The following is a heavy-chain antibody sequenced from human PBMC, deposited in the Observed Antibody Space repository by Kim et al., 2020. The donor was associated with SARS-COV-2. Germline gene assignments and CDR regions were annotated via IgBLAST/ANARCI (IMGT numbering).Heavy chain of an antibody. CDR2: IDPSDSYT. J-gene: IGHJ5*02. CDR1: GYSFTSYW. Sequence: GESLKISCKGSGYSFTSYWISWVRQMPGKGLEWMGRIDPSDSYTNYSPSFQGHVTISADKSISTAYLQWSSLKASDTAMYYCAGTYAGGSGRRWFDPWGQGTLVTVSS. V-gene: IGHV5-10-1*01. CDR3: AGTYAGGSGRRWFDP. D-gene: IGHD3-10*01.